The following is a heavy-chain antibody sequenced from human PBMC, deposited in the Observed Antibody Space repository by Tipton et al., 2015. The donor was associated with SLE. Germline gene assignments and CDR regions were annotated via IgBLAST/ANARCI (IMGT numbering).Heavy chain of an antibody. J-gene: IGHJ5*02. Sequence: SLRLSCAASGFTFSSYSMNWVRQAPGKGLEWVSYISSSSSTIYYADSVKGRFTISRDNAKNSLYLQMNSLRAEDTAVYYCARDQGIAAAGTFDPWGQGTLVTVSS. CDR3: ARDQGIAAAGTFDP. CDR1: GFTFSSYS. CDR2: ISSSSSTI. D-gene: IGHD6-13*01. V-gene: IGHV3-48*01.